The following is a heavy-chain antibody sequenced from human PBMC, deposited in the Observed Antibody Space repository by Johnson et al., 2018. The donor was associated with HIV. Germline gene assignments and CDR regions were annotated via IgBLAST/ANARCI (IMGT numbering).Heavy chain of an antibody. CDR3: AKDGSGDVRGAFDI. Sequence: QMMLVESGGGVVQPGRSLRLSCAASGFKFSDFAMHWVRQIPGKGLEWVAVMSYDGREKYYTDSVKGRFTISRDNSKNTLYLEMNRLRTEDTALYYCAKDGSGDVRGAFDIWGQGTMVTVFS. V-gene: IGHV3-30*04. D-gene: IGHD3-10*02. J-gene: IGHJ3*02. CDR1: GFKFSDFA. CDR2: MSYDGREK.